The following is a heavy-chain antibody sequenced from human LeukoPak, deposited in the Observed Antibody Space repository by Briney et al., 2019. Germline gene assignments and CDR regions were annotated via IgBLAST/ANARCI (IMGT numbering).Heavy chain of an antibody. V-gene: IGHV4-39*01. Sequence: SETLSLTCTVSGGSISSSSYYRGWIRQPPGKGPEWIGSIYYSGSTYYNPSLKSRVTISVDTSKNQFSLKLSSVTAADTAVYYCARPFRKYNWFDPWGQGTLVTVSS. CDR3: ARPFRKYNWFDP. J-gene: IGHJ5*02. CDR1: GGSISSSSYY. CDR2: IYYSGST.